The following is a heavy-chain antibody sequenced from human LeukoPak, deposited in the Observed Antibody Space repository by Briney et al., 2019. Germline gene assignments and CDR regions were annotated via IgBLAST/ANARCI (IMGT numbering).Heavy chain of an antibody. V-gene: IGHV4-31*01. D-gene: IGHD3-10*01. Sequence: SETLSLTCTVSGGSISSGGYYWSWIRQHPGKGLEWIGYIHNSGSTYYNPSLKSPVSISVDTSKSHFSLRLSSVTAADTAVYYCARGEYYGSGSYYPGDYWGQGTLVTVSS. CDR1: GGSISSGGYY. CDR2: IHNSGST. CDR3: ARGEYYGSGSYYPGDY. J-gene: IGHJ4*02.